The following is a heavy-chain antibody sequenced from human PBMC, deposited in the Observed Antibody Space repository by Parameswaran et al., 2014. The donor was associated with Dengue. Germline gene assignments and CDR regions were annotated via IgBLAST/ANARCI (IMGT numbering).Heavy chain of an antibody. J-gene: IGHJ1*01. Sequence: RWIRQPREGLEWIGEINHSGSTNYNPSLKSRVTISVDTSKNQFSLKLSSVTAADTAVYYCARGRYGDYGSWMEYFQHWGQGTLVTFSS. V-gene: IGHV4-34*01. D-gene: IGHD4-17*01. CDR3: ARGRYGDYGSWMEYFQH. CDR2: INHSGST.